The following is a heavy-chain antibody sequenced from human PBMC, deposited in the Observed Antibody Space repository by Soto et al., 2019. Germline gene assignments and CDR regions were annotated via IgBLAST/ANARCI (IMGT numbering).Heavy chain of an antibody. V-gene: IGHV3-23*01. J-gene: IGHJ4*02. D-gene: IGHD5-18*01. Sequence: PGGYLRLSCVASGFTFSNYDMSWVRQSPGKGLEWVSAMSGSGSGAYYADSVKGRFTISRDTSKSTLFLQMDSLRAEDTAIYYCANFYSYGSNFDSCGQGTLVIVSS. CDR1: GFTFSNYD. CDR3: ANFYSYGSNFDS. CDR2: MSGSGSGA.